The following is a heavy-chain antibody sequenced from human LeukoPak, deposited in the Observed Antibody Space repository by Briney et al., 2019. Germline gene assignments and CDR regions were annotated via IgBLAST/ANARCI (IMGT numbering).Heavy chain of an antibody. V-gene: IGHV3-48*01. CDR2: ISGRSSTI. D-gene: IGHD1-26*01. CDR1: AFTFSDYS. J-gene: IGHJ4*02. Sequence: GGSLRLSCAASAFTFSDYSMNWVRQAPGKGLEWISYISGRSSTIYYADSVRGRFTISRDNAKNSMYLQMNGLRAEDTAVYYCARDRLTSGSYFFDYWGQGTLVTVSS. CDR3: ARDRLTSGSYFFDY.